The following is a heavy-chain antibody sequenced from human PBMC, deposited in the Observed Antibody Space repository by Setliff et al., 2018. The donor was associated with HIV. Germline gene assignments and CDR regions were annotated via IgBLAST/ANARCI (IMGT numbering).Heavy chain of an antibody. V-gene: IGHV4-34*01. CDR2: IHHGGST. CDR1: GGSFTAYY. Sequence: PSETLSLTCAVYGGSFTAYYWTWIRQPPGKGLEWIGEIHHGGSTNYMPSLKNRVTISVDTSKNRFSLTLRSVTAADTAVYYCARVFPLVTADDNRFDPWGQGILVTVSS. CDR3: ARVFPLVTADDNRFDP. D-gene: IGHD2-21*02. J-gene: IGHJ5*02.